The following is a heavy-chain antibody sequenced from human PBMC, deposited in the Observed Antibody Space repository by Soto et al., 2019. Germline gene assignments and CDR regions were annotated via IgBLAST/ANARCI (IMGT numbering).Heavy chain of an antibody. V-gene: IGHV4-30-2*01. CDR2: IYHSGST. Sequence: SETLSLTCAVSGGSISSGGYSWSWIRQPPGKGLEWIGYIYHSGSTYYNPSFKSRVTISVDRSKNQFSLKLSSVTAADTAVYYCARGSPNYDYVWGSRPSYYFDYWGQGTLVTVSS. CDR1: GGSISSGGYS. CDR3: ARGSPNYDYVWGSRPSYYFDY. J-gene: IGHJ4*02. D-gene: IGHD3-16*01.